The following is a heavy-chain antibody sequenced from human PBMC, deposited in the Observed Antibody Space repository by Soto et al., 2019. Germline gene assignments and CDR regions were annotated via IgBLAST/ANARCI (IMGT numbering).Heavy chain of an antibody. J-gene: IGHJ4*02. CDR1: GFTFSDYY. Sequence: LSLTCAASGFTFSDYYMSWIRQDPGKGLEWVSYISSSGSTIYYADSVKGRFTISRDNAKNSLYLQMNSLRAEDTAVYYCARQAAAGSFFDYWGQGTLVTVSS. V-gene: IGHV3-11*01. CDR2: ISSSGSTI. D-gene: IGHD6-13*01. CDR3: ARQAAAGSFFDY.